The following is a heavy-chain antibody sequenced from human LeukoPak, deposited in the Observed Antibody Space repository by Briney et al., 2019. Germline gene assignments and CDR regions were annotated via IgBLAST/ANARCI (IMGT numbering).Heavy chain of an antibody. CDR3: ARESRSYCSGGSCYSAPGDYYYGMDV. CDR2: ISSSGSTI. Sequence: RPGGSLRLSCAASGFTFSSYEMNWVRRAPGKGLEWVSYISSSGSTIYYADSVKGRFTISRDNAKNSLYLQMNSLRAEDTAVYYCARESRSYCSGGSCYSAPGDYYYGMDVWGKGTTVTVSS. D-gene: IGHD2-15*01. V-gene: IGHV3-48*03. J-gene: IGHJ6*04. CDR1: GFTFSSYE.